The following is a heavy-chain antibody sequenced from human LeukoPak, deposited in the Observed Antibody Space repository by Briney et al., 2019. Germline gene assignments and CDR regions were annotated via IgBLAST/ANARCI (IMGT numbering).Heavy chain of an antibody. V-gene: IGHV4-39*01. J-gene: IGHJ5*02. CDR3: ARHDYDGSLTWFDP. CDR1: GGSLNSPNYY. CDR2: ISYSGTT. D-gene: IGHD3-10*01. Sequence: SETLSLTCIVSGGSLNSPNYYWGWNRQPPGMGLEWIGTISYSGTTYYTPSLKSRLTISVDTSNNQFSLKLTSVSAADTSVYYCARHDYDGSLTWFDPWGQGTLITVSS.